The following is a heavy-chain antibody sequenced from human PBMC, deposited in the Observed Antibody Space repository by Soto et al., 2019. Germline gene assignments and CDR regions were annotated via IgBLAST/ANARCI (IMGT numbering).Heavy chain of an antibody. V-gene: IGHV4-4*07. Sequence: SETLSLTCTVSGGSISNFYWSWIRQSAGKGLEWIGRLYTRGTTDYNPSLKSRVTMSIDTSKNRVSLSLTSVTAADTAVYYCAKGGTYYFDSWGQGIVVTVSS. CDR1: GGSISNFY. J-gene: IGHJ4*02. CDR3: AKGGTYYFDS. CDR2: LYTRGTT. D-gene: IGHD3-16*01.